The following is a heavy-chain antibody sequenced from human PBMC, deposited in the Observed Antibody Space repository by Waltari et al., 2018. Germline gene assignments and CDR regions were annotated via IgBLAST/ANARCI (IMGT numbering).Heavy chain of an antibody. J-gene: IGHJ6*03. CDR3: ARGPTGDQGYYYYMDV. D-gene: IGHD4-17*01. V-gene: IGHV4-34*01. CDR1: GGSFSGYY. CDR2: INHSGST. Sequence: QVQLQQWGAGLLKPSETLSLTCAVYGGSFSGYYWSWIRQPPGKGLEWIGEINHSGSTNYNPSLKSRVTISVDTSKNQFSLKLSSVTAADTAVYYCARGPTGDQGYYYYMDVWGKGTTVTVSS.